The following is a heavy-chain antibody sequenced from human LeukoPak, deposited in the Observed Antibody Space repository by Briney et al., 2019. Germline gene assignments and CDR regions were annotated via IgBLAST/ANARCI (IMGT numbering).Heavy chain of an antibody. J-gene: IGHJ5*01. CDR1: GGSISSGGYY. CDR3: ANPGYSSSWFDY. D-gene: IGHD6-13*01. Sequence: SETLSLTCTVSGGSISSGGYYWGGVRQPPGKGLVWIGSIYYRGSTHYHPSLKSRVTISVDTSKNQFSLKLSSVTAADTAVYYCANPGYSSSWFDYWGQGTLVTVSS. CDR2: IYYRGST. V-gene: IGHV4-39*01.